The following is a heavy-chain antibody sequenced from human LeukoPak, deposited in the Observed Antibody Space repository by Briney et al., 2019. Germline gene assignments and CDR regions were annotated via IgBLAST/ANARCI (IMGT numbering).Heavy chain of an antibody. CDR1: GYSISSGFY. D-gene: IGHD7-27*01. V-gene: IGHV4-38-2*01. CDR2: LSYSGTN. J-gene: IGHJ5*02. Sequence: PSETLSLTCAVSGYSISSGFYWGWIRQPPGKGLEWIGSLSYSGTNYNNPSLKSRVSISIDTSKNQFSVKLTSVTAADTAMYYCASLGTLRSWGQGTLVTVSS. CDR3: ASLGTLRS.